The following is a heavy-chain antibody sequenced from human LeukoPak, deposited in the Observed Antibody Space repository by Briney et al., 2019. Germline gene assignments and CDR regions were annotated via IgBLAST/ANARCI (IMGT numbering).Heavy chain of an antibody. Sequence: SETLSLTCTVSGVSISSYYWSWIRQPPGKGLEWIGYIYYSGSTNYNPSLKSRVTISVDTSKNQFSLMLSSVTAADTAVYYCARGSAYYDFWSGYSGMYYFDYWGQGTLVTVSS. CDR1: GVSISSYY. D-gene: IGHD3-3*01. V-gene: IGHV4-59*01. CDR2: IYYSGST. J-gene: IGHJ4*02. CDR3: ARGSAYYDFWSGYSGMYYFDY.